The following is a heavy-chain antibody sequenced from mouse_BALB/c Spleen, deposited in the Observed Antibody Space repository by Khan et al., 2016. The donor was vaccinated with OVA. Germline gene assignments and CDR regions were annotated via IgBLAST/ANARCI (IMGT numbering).Heavy chain of an antibody. Sequence: EVELVESGGGLVKPGGPLKLSCAASGFTFSTYAMSWVRQTPEQRLEWVATISSGGGYTYYPASVQGRFTISRDNAKNTLYLQMNSLRSEDTAMYYCARHNYGPVAYWGQGTLVTVSA. CDR1: GFTFSTYA. J-gene: IGHJ3*01. CDR2: ISSGGGYT. CDR3: ARHNYGPVAY. V-gene: IGHV5-9-3*01. D-gene: IGHD1-1*01.